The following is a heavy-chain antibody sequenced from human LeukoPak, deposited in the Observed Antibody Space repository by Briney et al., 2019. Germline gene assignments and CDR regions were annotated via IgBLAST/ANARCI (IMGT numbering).Heavy chain of an antibody. CDR2: IYHSGNT. CDR3: ARARYYDNTGYYYDFDY. V-gene: IGHV4-39*07. D-gene: IGHD3-22*01. J-gene: IGHJ4*02. Sequence: SETLSLTCTVSGGSISSSSYYWGWIPQPPGKGLEWIGSIYHSGNTFYNPSLKSRVTISVDTSKNQFSLKLSSVTAADTAVYFCARARYYDNTGYYYDFDYWGQGTLVTVS. CDR1: GGSISSSSYY.